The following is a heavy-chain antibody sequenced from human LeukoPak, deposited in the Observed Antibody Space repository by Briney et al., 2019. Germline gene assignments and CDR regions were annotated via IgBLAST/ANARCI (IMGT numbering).Heavy chain of an antibody. CDR1: GFTFSSYS. J-gene: IGHJ4*02. Sequence: GSLRLSCAASGFTFSSYSMNWVRQAPGKGLEWVSSISSSSSYIYYADSLKGRFTISRDNAKNSLYLQMNSLRAEDTAVYYCASRRGAVAGGIDYWGQGTLVTVSS. D-gene: IGHD6-19*01. CDR2: ISSSSSYI. V-gene: IGHV3-21*01. CDR3: ASRRGAVAGGIDY.